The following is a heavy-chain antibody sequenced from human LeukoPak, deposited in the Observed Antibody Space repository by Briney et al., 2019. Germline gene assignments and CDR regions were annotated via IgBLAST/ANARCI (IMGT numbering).Heavy chain of an antibody. V-gene: IGHV1-2*02. D-gene: IGHD2-15*01. CDR1: GYTFTGHY. J-gene: IGHJ4*02. CDR2: IDPNSGGT. Sequence: ASVKVSCKASGYTFTGHYMHWVRQAPGQRLESMGWIDPNSGGTNFAQKFQGRVTMTRDTSISTAYMELSSLTSDDTAVYYCAREVAYCSGGSCSLHHFDYWGQGTLVTVSS. CDR3: AREVAYCSGGSCSLHHFDY.